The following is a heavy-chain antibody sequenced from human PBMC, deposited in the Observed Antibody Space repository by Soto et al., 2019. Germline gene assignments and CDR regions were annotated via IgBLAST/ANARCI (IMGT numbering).Heavy chain of an antibody. CDR3: TTRGDGYNADYDY. D-gene: IGHD5-12*01. J-gene: IGHJ4*02. V-gene: IGHV3-73*01. CDR2: IRSKANSYAT. CDR1: GFIFSGSA. Sequence: DVQLVESGGGLVQPGGSLKLSCAASGFIFSGSAIHWVRQASREGLEWVGRIRSKANSYATTCAASLKGRFTISRDDSKNTAYLQMNSLKTEDTAVYYCTTRGDGYNADYDYWGQGTLVTVSS.